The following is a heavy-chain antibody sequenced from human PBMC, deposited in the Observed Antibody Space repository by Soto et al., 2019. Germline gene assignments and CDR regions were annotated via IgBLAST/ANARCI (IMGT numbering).Heavy chain of an antibody. CDR3: AVPGSGRHNWFDP. CDR2: IIPILGIA. D-gene: IGHD3-10*01. V-gene: IGHV1-69*02. Sequence: ASVKVSCKASGGTFSSYTISWVRQAPGQGLEWMGRIIPILGIANYAQKFQGRVTITADKSTSTAYMELSSLRSEDTAVYYCAVPGSGRHNWFDPWGQGTLVTVSS. CDR1: GGTFSSYT. J-gene: IGHJ5*02.